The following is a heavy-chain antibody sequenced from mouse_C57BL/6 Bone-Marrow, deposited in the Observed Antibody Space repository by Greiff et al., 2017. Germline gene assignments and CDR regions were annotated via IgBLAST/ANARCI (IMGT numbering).Heavy chain of an antibody. CDR3: AREGITTVVAYYFDY. Sequence: VKLVESDAELVKPGASVKISCKVSGYTFTDHTIHWMKQRPEQGLEWIGYIYPRDGSTKYNEKFKGKATLTADKSSSTAYMQLNSLTSEDSAVYFCAREGITTVVAYYFDYWGQGTTLTVSS. V-gene: IGHV1-78*01. CDR1: GYTFTDHT. J-gene: IGHJ2*01. D-gene: IGHD1-1*01. CDR2: IYPRDGST.